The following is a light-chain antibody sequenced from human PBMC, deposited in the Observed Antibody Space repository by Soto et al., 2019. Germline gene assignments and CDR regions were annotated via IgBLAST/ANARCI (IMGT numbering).Light chain of an antibody. CDR1: QSVSDN. V-gene: IGKV3-15*01. Sequence: EIVMTQSPATLSVSPGERATLSCSASQSVSDNLAWYQQKPGQAPRLLIYGASTRATGIPARFSGSGSGTEFTLTIRSLQSEDFAVYYCQQSNNWPYTFGQGTKLDIK. CDR2: GAS. CDR3: QQSNNWPYT. J-gene: IGKJ2*01.